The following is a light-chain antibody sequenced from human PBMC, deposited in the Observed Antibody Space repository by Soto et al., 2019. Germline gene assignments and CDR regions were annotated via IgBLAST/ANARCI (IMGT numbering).Light chain of an antibody. J-gene: IGKJ1*01. Sequence: EIVMTQSPATLSVSPGERATLSCRASPSVSNNLAWYQKKPGQAPRLRIYGASTRATGIPARFSGGGSGTEFTLTISSLQSEDFAVYYCQQYNNWWTFGQGTRVDIK. CDR2: GAS. V-gene: IGKV3-15*01. CDR1: PSVSNN. CDR3: QQYNNWWT.